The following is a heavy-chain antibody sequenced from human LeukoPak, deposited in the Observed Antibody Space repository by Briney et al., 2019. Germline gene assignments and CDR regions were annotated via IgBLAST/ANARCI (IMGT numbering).Heavy chain of an antibody. CDR3: AREAYGSGSLHFDY. V-gene: IGHV1-2*02. Sequence: ASVKVSCKASGYTFTGYYMHWVRQAPGQGLEWMGWINPNSGGTNYAQKFQGRVTMTRDTSISTVYTDLSRLRSDDTAVYYCAREAYGSGSLHFDYWGQGTLVTVSS. J-gene: IGHJ4*02. CDR2: INPNSGGT. D-gene: IGHD3-10*01. CDR1: GYTFTGYY.